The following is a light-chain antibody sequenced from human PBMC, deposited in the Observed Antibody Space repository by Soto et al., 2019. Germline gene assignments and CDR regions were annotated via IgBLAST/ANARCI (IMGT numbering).Light chain of an antibody. J-gene: IGLJ1*01. CDR3: SSYTSSSLGV. CDR2: DVS. CDR1: SSDVGGYNY. V-gene: IGLV2-14*01. Sequence: ALTQPASVSGSPGQSITISCTGTSSDVGGYNYVSWYQQHPGKAPKLMIYDVSNRPSGVSNRFSGSKPGNTASLTISGLQAEDEADYYCSSYTSSSLGVFGTGTKVTVL.